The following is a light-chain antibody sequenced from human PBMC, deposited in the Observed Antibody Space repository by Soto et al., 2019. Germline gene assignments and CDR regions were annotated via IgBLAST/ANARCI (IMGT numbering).Light chain of an antibody. CDR3: SSYTSSSTNV. V-gene: IGLV2-14*02. Sequence: QSVLTQPASVSGSPGQSITISCTGTSSVVGSYNLVSWYQQHPGKAPKLMIYEVSKRPSGVSNRFSGSKSGNTASLTISGLQAVDEADYYCSSYTSSSTNVFGTGTKVTVL. J-gene: IGLJ1*01. CDR2: EVS. CDR1: SSVVGSYNL.